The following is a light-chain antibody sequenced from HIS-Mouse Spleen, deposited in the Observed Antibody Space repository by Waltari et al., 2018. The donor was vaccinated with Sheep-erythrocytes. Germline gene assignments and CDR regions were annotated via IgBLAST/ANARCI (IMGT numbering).Light chain of an antibody. CDR2: QDS. CDR1: KLGDKY. Sequence: SYELTQPPSVSVSPGQTASITCSGDKLGDKYAVWYQQKPGHSPGLVIYQDSKRPSGIPELFSCSNSGNTATLTISGTQAMDEADYYCQAWDSSTVVFGGGTKLTVL. J-gene: IGLJ2*01. CDR3: QAWDSSTVV. V-gene: IGLV3-1*01.